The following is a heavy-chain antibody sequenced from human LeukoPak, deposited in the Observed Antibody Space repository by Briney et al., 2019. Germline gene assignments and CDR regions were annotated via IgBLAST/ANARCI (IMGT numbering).Heavy chain of an antibody. V-gene: IGHV4-39*07. Sequence: SETLSLTCTVSGASITSSGYYWGWIRQPPGKGLEWIGTIYHSGSTYYNPSLKSRVTISVDTSKNQFSLNLTSVTAADTAVYYCARLHGHDYFGESLNFFDSWGQGILVTVSS. J-gene: IGHJ4*02. CDR1: GASITSSGYY. D-gene: IGHD3-10*01. CDR2: IYHSGST. CDR3: ARLHGHDYFGESLNFFDS.